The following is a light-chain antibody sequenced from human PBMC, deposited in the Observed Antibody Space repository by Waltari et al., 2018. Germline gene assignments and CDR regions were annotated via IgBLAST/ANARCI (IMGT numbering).Light chain of an antibody. V-gene: IGLV2-8*01. CDR1: SSDIGASNY. CDR3: SSYATTYSFV. J-gene: IGLJ1*01. CDR2: AVR. Sequence: QSALTQPPSASGSPGQSVTIACTGTSSDIGASNYVSWYQQHPGKAPKLWVYAVRARPSGVPDRFSGSKSGNTASLTVSGLQAEDEADYYCSSYATTYSFVFGSGTRVAVL.